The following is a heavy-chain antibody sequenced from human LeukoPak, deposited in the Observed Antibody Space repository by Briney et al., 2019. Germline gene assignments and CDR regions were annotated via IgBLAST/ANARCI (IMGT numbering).Heavy chain of an antibody. D-gene: IGHD3-3*01. J-gene: IGHJ4*02. Sequence: SETLSLTCAVYGGSFSGYYWSWIRQPPGKGLEWIGEINHSGSTNYNPSLKSRVTISVDTSKNQFSLKLSSVTAADTAVYYCARDSISFGVVYYFDYWGQGSLVTVSS. CDR2: INHSGST. CDR1: GGSFSGYY. CDR3: ARDSISFGVVYYFDY. V-gene: IGHV4-34*01.